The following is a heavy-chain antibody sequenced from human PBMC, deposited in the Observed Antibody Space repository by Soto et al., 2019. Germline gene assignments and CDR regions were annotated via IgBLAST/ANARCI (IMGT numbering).Heavy chain of an antibody. CDR2: IYYSGST. V-gene: IGHV4-39*01. Sequence: SETLSLTCTVSGGSISSSSYYWGWIRQPPGKGMEWIGSIYYSGSTYYNPSLKSRVTISVDTSKNQFSLKLSSVTAADTAVYYCAIQPKSGGSAAGRDYYYYYGMDVWGQGTTVTVSS. J-gene: IGHJ6*02. CDR3: AIQPKSGGSAAGRDYYYYYGMDV. D-gene: IGHD6-13*01. CDR1: GGSISSSSYY.